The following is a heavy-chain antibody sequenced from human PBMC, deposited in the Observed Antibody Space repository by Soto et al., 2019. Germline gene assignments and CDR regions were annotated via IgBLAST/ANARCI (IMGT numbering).Heavy chain of an antibody. CDR2: IWYDGSNK. CDR3: ARDLGGYSGYGNYYYYGMDV. D-gene: IGHD5-12*01. J-gene: IGHJ6*02. V-gene: IGHV3-33*01. Sequence: GGSLRLSCAASGFTFSSYGMHWVRQAPGKGLEWLAVIWYDGSNKYYADSVKGRFTISRDNSKNTLYLQMNSLRAEDTAVYYCARDLGGYSGYGNYYYYGMDVWGQGTTVTVSS. CDR1: GFTFSSYG.